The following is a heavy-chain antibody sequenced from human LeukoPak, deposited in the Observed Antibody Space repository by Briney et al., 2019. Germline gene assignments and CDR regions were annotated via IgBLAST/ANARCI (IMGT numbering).Heavy chain of an antibody. V-gene: IGHV3-53*01. CDR2: IYSGVNT. CDR3: ARDSYRDANFDS. CDR1: GFTFSSNY. D-gene: IGHD4-17*01. Sequence: GGSLRLSCAASGFTFSSNYMSWVRQAPGKGLEWGSVIYSGVNTYYADSVTGRFTISRDISKNAVYLQMNSLRAEDTAVYYCARDSYRDANFDSWGQGTLVTVSS. J-gene: IGHJ4*02.